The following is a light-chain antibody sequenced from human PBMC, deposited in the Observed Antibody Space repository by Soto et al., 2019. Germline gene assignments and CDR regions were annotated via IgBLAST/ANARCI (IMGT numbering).Light chain of an antibody. Sequence: QSALTQPPSASGSPGQSVTISCTGTSSDVGGYNYVSWYQQHPGKAPKLMIYEVSKRPSGVPDRCSGSKSGNTASLTVSGIRDEDEADYYCSSYAGSQNVVFGGGTKVTVL. V-gene: IGLV2-8*01. CDR1: SSDVGGYNY. CDR3: SSYAGSQNVV. CDR2: EVS. J-gene: IGLJ3*02.